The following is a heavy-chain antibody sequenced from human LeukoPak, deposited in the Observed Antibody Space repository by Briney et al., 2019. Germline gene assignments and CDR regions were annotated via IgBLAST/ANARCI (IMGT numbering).Heavy chain of an antibody. J-gene: IGHJ4*02. D-gene: IGHD2-8*02. CDR1: GYTLTELS. CDR3: ATVPGGSRGLYYFDY. CDR2: FDPEDGET. V-gene: IGHV1-24*01. Sequence: ASVKVSCKVSGYTLTELSMHWVRQAPGKGLEWMGGFDPEDGETIYAQKFQGRVTMTEDTSTDTAYMELSSLRSEDTAVYYCATVPGGSRGLYYFDYWGQGTLVTVSS.